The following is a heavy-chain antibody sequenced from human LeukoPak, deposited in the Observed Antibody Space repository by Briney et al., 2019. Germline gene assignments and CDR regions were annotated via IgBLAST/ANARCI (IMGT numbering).Heavy chain of an antibody. CDR1: GGSISSYY. D-gene: IGHD6-19*01. CDR3: ARGPRSGHHDY. Sequence: SETLSLTYTVSGGSISSYYWSWIRQPAGKGLEWIGRIYSSGTTNYNPSLKSRVTMSVDTSENQFSLKLNSVTAADTAVYYCARGPRSGHHDYWGQGVLVTVSS. V-gene: IGHV4-4*07. CDR2: IYSSGTT. J-gene: IGHJ4*02.